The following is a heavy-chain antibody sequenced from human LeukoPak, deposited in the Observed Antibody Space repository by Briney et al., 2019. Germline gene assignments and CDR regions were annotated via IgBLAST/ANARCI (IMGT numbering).Heavy chain of an antibody. CDR1: GFTFSSYA. CDR3: AKAWALTYLGGVDS. V-gene: IGHV3-23*01. Sequence: GGSLRLSCAASGFTFSSYAMSWVRQAPGKGLEWVSTLSGTGGNTYYADSVRGRSTISRDNSKNTLYLQMNSLRAEDTAVYYCAKAWALTYLGGVDSWGQGTLVTVSS. CDR2: LSGTGGNT. D-gene: IGHD2-21*02. J-gene: IGHJ4*02.